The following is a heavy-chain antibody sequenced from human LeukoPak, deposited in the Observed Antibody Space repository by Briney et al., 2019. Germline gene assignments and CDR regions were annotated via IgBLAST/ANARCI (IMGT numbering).Heavy chain of an antibody. CDR2: AYYSGST. V-gene: IGHV4-59*02. J-gene: IGHJ4*02. D-gene: IGHD1-1*01. CDR1: GDSVSSYY. CDR3: ARESLATAAVDS. Sequence: SETLSLTCTVSGDSVSSYYWSWIRQPPGKGLEWIGYAYYSGSTSYNPSLKNRVTISVDTSKNQFSLKLSSVTAADTAMYYCARESLATAAVDSWSQGTLVTVSS.